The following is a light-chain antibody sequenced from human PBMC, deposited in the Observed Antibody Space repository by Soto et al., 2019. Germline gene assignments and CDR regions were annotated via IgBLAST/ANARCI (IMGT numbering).Light chain of an antibody. J-gene: IGLJ1*01. CDR2: DVS. CDR3: SSYTSSSTLP. V-gene: IGLV2-14*01. Sequence: SALTQPASVSGSPGQSITISCTGTSSDVGGYNYVSWYQQHPSKAPKLMIYDVSNRPSGVSNRFSGSKSGNTASLTISGLQAEDEADYYCSSYTSSSTLPFGTGTKVTVL. CDR1: SSDVGGYNY.